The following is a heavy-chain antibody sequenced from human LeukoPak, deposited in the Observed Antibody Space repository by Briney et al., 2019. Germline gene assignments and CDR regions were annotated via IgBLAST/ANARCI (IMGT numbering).Heavy chain of an antibody. CDR2: IRGRDSGGTT. D-gene: IGHD3-3*01. V-gene: IGHV3-49*04. CDR3: TRYYDPWGIFDH. J-gene: IGHJ4*02. Sequence: PGGSLRLSCTVSGFTFGDYAMSWVRQAPGKGLEWVGFIRGRDSGGTTEYAASVKGRFTISREDSKNTAYLHMNSLKPEDTAVYHCTRYYDPWGIFDHWGQGTLVTVSS. CDR1: GFTFGDYA.